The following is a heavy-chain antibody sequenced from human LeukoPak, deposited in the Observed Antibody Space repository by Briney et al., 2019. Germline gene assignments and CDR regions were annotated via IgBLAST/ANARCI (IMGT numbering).Heavy chain of an antibody. CDR2: INPNSGGT. D-gene: IGHD2-8*01. V-gene: IGHV1-2*06. J-gene: IGHJ4*02. CDR3: ARSLLGVGNVPRLYDY. CDR1: GYAFIGYY. Sequence: GASVKVSCKAAGYAFIGYYIHWVRQAPGQGLEWMGRINPNSGGTNYAQNFQARVTMTRDTSISTAYMELGSLTSDDTAVYYCARSLLGVGNVPRLYDYWGQGTLVTVSS.